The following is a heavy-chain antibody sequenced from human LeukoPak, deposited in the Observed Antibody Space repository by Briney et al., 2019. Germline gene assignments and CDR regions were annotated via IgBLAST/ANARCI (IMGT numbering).Heavy chain of an antibody. Sequence: GGSLRLSCAASGFTVSSNYMSWVRQAPGKGLEWVSVIYSGGSTYYAASVKGRFTISRDNSKNTLYLQMNSLRAEDTAVYYCARDFGRYYGSGSYFRYFDYWGQGTLVTVSS. V-gene: IGHV3-53*01. D-gene: IGHD3-10*01. J-gene: IGHJ4*02. CDR1: GFTVSSNY. CDR2: IYSGGST. CDR3: ARDFGRYYGSGSYFRYFDY.